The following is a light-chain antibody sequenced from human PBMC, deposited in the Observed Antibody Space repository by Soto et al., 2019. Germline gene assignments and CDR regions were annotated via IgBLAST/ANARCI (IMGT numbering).Light chain of an antibody. V-gene: IGKV3-20*01. CDR3: QQFDSSPYT. Sequence: EVVLTQSPGTLSLSPGERATLSCRASQSVSSSYLAWYQQKPGQAPRLFIYGASVRAAGIPDRFSGSGSGADFTLTISRLEPEDFALYYCQQFDSSPYTFAQGTKLEI. CDR1: QSVSSSY. CDR2: GAS. J-gene: IGKJ2*01.